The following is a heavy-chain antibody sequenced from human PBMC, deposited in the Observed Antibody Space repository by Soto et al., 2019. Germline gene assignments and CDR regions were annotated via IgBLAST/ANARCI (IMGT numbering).Heavy chain of an antibody. D-gene: IGHD3-22*01. Sequence: KTSETLSLTCTVSGGSISSYYWSWIRQPPGKGLEWIGYIYYSGSTNYNPSLKSRVTISVDTSKNQFSLKLSSVTAADTAVHYCARGTFDSSGLYYFDYWGQGTLVTVSS. V-gene: IGHV4-59*01. CDR3: ARGTFDSSGLYYFDY. CDR1: GGSISSYY. J-gene: IGHJ4*02. CDR2: IYYSGST.